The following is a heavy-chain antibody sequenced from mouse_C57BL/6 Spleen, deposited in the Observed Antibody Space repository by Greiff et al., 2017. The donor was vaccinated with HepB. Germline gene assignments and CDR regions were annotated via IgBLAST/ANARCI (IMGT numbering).Heavy chain of an antibody. CDR1: GYTFTSYW. J-gene: IGHJ3*01. CDR2: IDPSDSYT. CDR3: ARGGVFAY. V-gene: IGHV1-69*01. Sequence: QVQLQQPGAELVMPGASVKLSCKASGYTFTSYWMHWVKQRPGQGLEWIGEIDPSDSYTNYNQKFKGKSTLTVDKSSSTAYMQLSSLTSEDSAVYCCARGGVFAYWGQGTLVTVSA.